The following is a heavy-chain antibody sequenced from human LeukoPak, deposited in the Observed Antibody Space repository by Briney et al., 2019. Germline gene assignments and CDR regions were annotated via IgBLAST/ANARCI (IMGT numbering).Heavy chain of an antibody. V-gene: IGHV1-8*01. CDR1: GYTFTSCD. CDR2: MNPNSGNT. J-gene: IGHJ4*02. D-gene: IGHD3-10*01. CDR3: AISGVAFDY. Sequence: ASVKVSCKASGYTFTSCDINWVRQATGQGLEWMGWMNPNSGNTGYAQKFRGRVTMTRNTSISTAYMELSSLRSEDTAVYYCAISGVAFDYWGRGTLVTVSS.